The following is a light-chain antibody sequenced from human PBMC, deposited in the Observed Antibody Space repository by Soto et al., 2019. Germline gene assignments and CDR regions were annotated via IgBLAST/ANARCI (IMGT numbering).Light chain of an antibody. CDR1: QSVSSSY. Sequence: EIVLTQSPGTLSLSPGERATLSCRASQSVSSSYLAWYQQKPGQAPRLLIYGASSRATGIPDRFSGSGSGTDFTLTISRLEPEDFAVYYCQQYVSSQYTFGQGTKLVIK. J-gene: IGKJ2*01. CDR3: QQYVSSQYT. V-gene: IGKV3-20*01. CDR2: GAS.